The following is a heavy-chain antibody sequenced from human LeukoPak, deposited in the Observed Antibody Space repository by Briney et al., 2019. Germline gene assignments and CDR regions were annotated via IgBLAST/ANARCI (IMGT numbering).Heavy chain of an antibody. CDR3: AKGLFDSSGYSEHFDY. CDR2: IRTSGDST. V-gene: IGHV3-23*01. CDR1: GFSFSSYD. D-gene: IGHD3-22*01. Sequence: GGSLRLSCAASGFSFSSYDMSWVRQAPGKGLEWVPGIRTSGDSTYYADSVKGRFTISRDNSRDALNLQMNSLRAEDTAVYYCAKGLFDSSGYSEHFDYWGQGTQVTVSS. J-gene: IGHJ4*02.